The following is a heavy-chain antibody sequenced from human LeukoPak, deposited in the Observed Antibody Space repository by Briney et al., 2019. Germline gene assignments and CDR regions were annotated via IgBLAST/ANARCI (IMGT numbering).Heavy chain of an antibody. CDR3: ARSYYDSSGYYDY. V-gene: IGHV4-59*08. D-gene: IGHD3-22*01. CDR1: GGSISKYY. CDR2: IYYSGGT. Sequence: PPETLSLSCTVSGGSISKYYWSWIRQPPEKGLEWIGNIYYSGGTNYNPSLKSRITISVDTFKNQFSLNLTSVTAADTAIYYCARSYYDSSGYYDYWGQGTLVTVSS. J-gene: IGHJ4*02.